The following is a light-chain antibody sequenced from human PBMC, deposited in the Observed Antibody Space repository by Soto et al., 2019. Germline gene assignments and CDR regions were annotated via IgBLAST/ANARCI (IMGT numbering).Light chain of an antibody. J-gene: IGLJ2*01. CDR3: QVWDSSSDHVV. CDR2: YDS. Sequence: SYELTQPPSVSVAPGQTARITCGGNNIGSKSVHWYQQKPGQAPVLVIYYDSDRPSGIPERFSGSNSANTATLTISRVEAGDEADYYCQVWDSSSDHVVFGGGTKVTVL. CDR1: NIGSKS. V-gene: IGLV3-21*04.